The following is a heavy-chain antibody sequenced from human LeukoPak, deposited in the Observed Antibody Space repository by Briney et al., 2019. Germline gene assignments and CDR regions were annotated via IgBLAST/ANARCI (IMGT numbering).Heavy chain of an antibody. J-gene: IGHJ4*02. CDR2: ISHDGSNK. CDR3: AGRELDLDY. D-gene: IGHD1-1*01. CDR1: SFTFSSYA. V-gene: IGHV3-30-3*01. Sequence: GGSLRLSCAASSFTFSSYAMHWVRQAPGKGLEWVAVISHDGSNKYYADSVKGRFTISRDNSKNTLYLQMNSLRAEDTAVYYCAGRELDLDYWGRGTLVTVSS.